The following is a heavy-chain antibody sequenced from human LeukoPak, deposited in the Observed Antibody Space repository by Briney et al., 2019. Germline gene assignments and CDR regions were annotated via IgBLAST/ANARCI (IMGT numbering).Heavy chain of an antibody. J-gene: IGHJ5*02. V-gene: IGHV1-8*02. CDR3: ARGYSWLNLFDP. D-gene: IGHD5-12*01. Sequence: ASVKVSCKASGGTFSSYAISWVRQAPGQGLEWMGWMNPNSGNTGYAQKFQGRVTMTRNTSISTAYMELSSLRSEDTAVYYCARGYSWLNLFDPWGQGTLVTVSS. CDR2: MNPNSGNT. CDR1: GGTFSSYA.